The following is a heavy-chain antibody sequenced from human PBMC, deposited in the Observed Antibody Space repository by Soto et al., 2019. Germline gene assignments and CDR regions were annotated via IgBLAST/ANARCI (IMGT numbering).Heavy chain of an antibody. CDR1: GITFGSRA. J-gene: IGHJ4*02. CDR3: AKDTILVVVMPPP. D-gene: IGHD3-3*01. V-gene: IGHV3-23*01. Sequence: EVQLLDSGGDLVQPGGSLRLSCVASGITFGSRAMSWVRQAPGEGLEWVSAITDTGGDTKYADSVRGRFTISRDNSKNTLYLQMSRLRAEDSALYYCAKDTILVVVMPPPGGQGTLVTVSS. CDR2: ITDTGGDT.